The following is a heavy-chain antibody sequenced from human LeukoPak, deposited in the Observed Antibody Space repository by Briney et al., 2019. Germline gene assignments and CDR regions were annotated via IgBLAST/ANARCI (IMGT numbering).Heavy chain of an antibody. Sequence: PGGSLRLSCAASGFTFSSYWMSWVRQAPGKGLEWVANIKQDGSEKYYVDSVKGRFTISRDNAKNSLYLQMNSLRAEDTAVYYCARDVPAAKGVDAFDIWGQGTMVTLSS. V-gene: IGHV3-7*01. J-gene: IGHJ3*02. D-gene: IGHD2-2*01. CDR2: IKQDGSEK. CDR1: GFTFSSYW. CDR3: ARDVPAAKGVDAFDI.